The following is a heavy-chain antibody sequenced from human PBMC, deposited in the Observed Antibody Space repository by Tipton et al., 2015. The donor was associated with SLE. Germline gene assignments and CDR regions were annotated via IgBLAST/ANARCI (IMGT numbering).Heavy chain of an antibody. CDR3: TRREGYGMDV. V-gene: IGHV3-73*01. CDR2: IRDKVNNYAT. J-gene: IGHJ6*02. Sequence: SLRLSCAASGFTFSGSAIHWVRQASGKGLEWVGRIRDKVNNYATGYVTSVKGRFTISRDDSKNTAYLQMDSLKTEDSAVYYCTRREGYGMDVWGQGTTVTVSS. CDR1: GFTFSGSA.